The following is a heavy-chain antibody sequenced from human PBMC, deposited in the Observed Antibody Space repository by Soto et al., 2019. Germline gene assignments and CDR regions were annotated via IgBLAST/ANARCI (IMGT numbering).Heavy chain of an antibody. CDR3: ARHGGSYVWRNYRATDFYI. Sequence: PSDPLSLTGTVAGGSISSSSYYWGWIRQPPGKGLEWIGSIYYSGSTYYNPSLKSRVTISVDTSKNQFSLKLSSVTAADTAVYYCARHGGSYVWRNYRATDFYIWGQDTLLTVSS. CDR2: IYYSGST. V-gene: IGHV4-39*01. D-gene: IGHD3-16*02. J-gene: IGHJ1*01. CDR1: GGSISSSSYY.